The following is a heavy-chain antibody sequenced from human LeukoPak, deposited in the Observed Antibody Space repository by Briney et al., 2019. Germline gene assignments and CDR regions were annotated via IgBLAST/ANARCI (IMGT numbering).Heavy chain of an antibody. CDR3: ATVEMATSWPYYYYMDV. CDR1: GFTFSSYS. V-gene: IGHV3-21*01. CDR2: ISSSSSYI. J-gene: IGHJ6*03. D-gene: IGHD5-24*01. Sequence: PGGSLRLSCAASGFTFSSYSMNWVRQAPGKGLEWVSSISSSSSYIYYADSVKGRFTIFRDNAKNSLYLQMNSLRAEDTAVYYCATVEMATSWPYYYYMDVWGKGTTVTVSS.